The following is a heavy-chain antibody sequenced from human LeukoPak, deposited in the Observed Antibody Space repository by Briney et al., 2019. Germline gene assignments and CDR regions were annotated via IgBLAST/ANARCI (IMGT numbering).Heavy chain of an antibody. D-gene: IGHD5-18*01. J-gene: IGHJ6*02. CDR2: IRSVGYGETT. V-gene: IGHV3-49*03. CDR1: GFTFGDHA. CDR3: ARGPIQLWLHNGMDV. Sequence: GRSLRPSCTASGFTFGDHAMTWIRQAPGRGLEWVGFIRSVGYGETTEYAASVKGRFTISRDNSKSIAYLQMNSLKTDDTAVYYCARGPIQLWLHNGMDVWGQGTTVIVSS.